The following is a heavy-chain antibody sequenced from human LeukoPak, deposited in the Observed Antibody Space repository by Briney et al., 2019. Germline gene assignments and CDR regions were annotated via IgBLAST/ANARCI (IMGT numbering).Heavy chain of an antibody. J-gene: IGHJ4*02. V-gene: IGHV4-39*01. D-gene: IGHD3-10*01. CDR2: IYYTGST. CDR1: GGSISSNSYY. Sequence: TSETLSLTCAVSGGSISSNSYYWGWIRQPPGEGLERIGSIYYTGSTYYNPSLKSRVTISVDTSKNQFSLKLSSVTAADTAVYYCARTRYYYNSRSYGAPYYFDYWGQGTLVTVSS. CDR3: ARTRYYYNSRSYGAPYYFDY.